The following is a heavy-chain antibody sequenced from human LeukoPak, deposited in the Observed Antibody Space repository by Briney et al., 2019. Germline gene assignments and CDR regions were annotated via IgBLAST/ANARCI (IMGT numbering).Heavy chain of an antibody. CDR1: GFTFSEYW. CDR3: IRPWGI. D-gene: IGHD3-16*01. Sequence: GGSLRLSCAASGFTFSEYWMHWVRLTPGRRLVWVARMNGDGSDTTYADSVKGRFTISRDNAKNTVYLQMNSLTAEDTAVYYCIRPWGIWGQGALVSVST. J-gene: IGHJ4*02. V-gene: IGHV3-74*03. CDR2: MNGDGSDT.